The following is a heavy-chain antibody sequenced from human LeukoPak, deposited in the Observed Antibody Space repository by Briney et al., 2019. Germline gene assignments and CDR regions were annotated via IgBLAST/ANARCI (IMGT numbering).Heavy chain of an antibody. CDR2: INPNSGGT. CDR3: ARDFEREIVVVPAI. D-gene: IGHD3-22*01. J-gene: IGHJ4*02. V-gene: IGHV1-2*02. CDR1: GYTFTGYY. Sequence: ASVKVSCKASGYTFTGYYMHWVRQAPGQGLEWMGWINPNSGGTNYAQKFQGRVTMTRDTSISTAYMELSRLRSDDTAVYYCARDFEREIVVVPAIWGQGTLVTVSS.